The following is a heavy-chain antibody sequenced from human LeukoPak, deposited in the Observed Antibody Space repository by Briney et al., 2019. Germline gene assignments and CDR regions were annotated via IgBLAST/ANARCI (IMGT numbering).Heavy chain of an antibody. CDR2: INSDGSST. J-gene: IGHJ4*02. CDR1: GFTFSSYW. Sequence: PGGSLRLSCAASGFTFSSYWMHWVRQAPGKGLVWVSRINSDGSSTSYADSVKGRFTISRDNAKNSLYLQMNSLRAEDTAVYYCARGGITIFGVVITFSDYWGQGTLVTVSS. V-gene: IGHV3-74*01. CDR3: ARGGITIFGVVITFSDY. D-gene: IGHD3-3*01.